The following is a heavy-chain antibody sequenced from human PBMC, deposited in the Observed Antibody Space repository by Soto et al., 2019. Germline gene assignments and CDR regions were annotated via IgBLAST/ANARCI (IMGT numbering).Heavy chain of an antibody. CDR1: GGSITSYY. Sequence: QVQLQESGPGLVKPLETLSLTCTVPGGSITSYYWSWVRQTPGKGLEWIGYIYYNGNINYNPSLKSRLTLSLDTSKNLFSLRLSSVTAATTAVYYCATGRVYFGSEYWGQGTLVTVSS. D-gene: IGHD3-10*01. CDR3: ATGRVYFGSEY. V-gene: IGHV4-59*01. J-gene: IGHJ4*02. CDR2: IYYNGNI.